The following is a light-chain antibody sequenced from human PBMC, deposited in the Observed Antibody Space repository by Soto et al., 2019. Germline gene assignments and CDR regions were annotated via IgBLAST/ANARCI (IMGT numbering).Light chain of an antibody. CDR2: DVS. J-gene: IGLJ2*01. Sequence: QSALTQPASVSGSPGQSITISCPGTSSDVGGYNYVSWYQQQPGKAPKLMIYDVSNRPSGVSNRFSGSKSGDTASLTISGLQAEDEADYYCSSYTSSSPLGVVFGGGTKLTVL. V-gene: IGLV2-14*01. CDR1: SSDVGGYNY. CDR3: SSYTSSSPLGVV.